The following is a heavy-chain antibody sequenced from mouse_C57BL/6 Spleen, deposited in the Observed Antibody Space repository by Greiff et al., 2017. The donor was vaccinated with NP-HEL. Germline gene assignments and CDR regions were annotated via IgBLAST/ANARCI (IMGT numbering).Heavy chain of an antibody. CDR3: ARKEVNGNYRYFEV. CDR2: IYPSDSET. D-gene: IGHD1-1*01. J-gene: IGHJ1*03. CDR1: GYTFTSYW. Sequence: QVQLQQPGAELVRPGSSVKLSCTASGYTFTSYWMDWVKQRPGQGLEWIGNIYPSDSETHYNQKFKDKATLTVDKSSSTAYLQLSSLTSEDSAVYYCARKEVNGNYRYFEVWGTGATVTVSS. V-gene: IGHV1-61*01.